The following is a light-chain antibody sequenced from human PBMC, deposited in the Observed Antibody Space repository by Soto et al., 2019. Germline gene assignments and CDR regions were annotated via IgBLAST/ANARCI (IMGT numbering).Light chain of an antibody. V-gene: IGKV2-30*01. CDR3: MQGTHWPPT. CDR1: LSLVYSDGIAY. J-gene: IGKJ1*01. CDR2: KAS. Sequence: EVVMTQSPLSLPVTLGQPASISCRSSLSLVYSDGIAYLNWFQQRPGQSPRRLIYKASNRDSGVPDRFSGSGSGPDFTLQINRVEAEDVGIYYCMQGTHWPPTFGRGTRVEIK.